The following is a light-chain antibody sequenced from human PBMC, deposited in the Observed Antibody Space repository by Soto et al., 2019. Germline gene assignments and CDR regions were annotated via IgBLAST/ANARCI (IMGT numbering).Light chain of an antibody. Sequence: VMTQSPATLSVSPGERVILSCRASQSMGSNLAWCQQKPGRPPRLLIYHTSTRAPDIPPRFSGSGSGTEFTLTISSRQSEDFGIYFCQECNNWPQCTFGQGTKLQIK. CDR2: HTS. CDR3: QECNNWPQCT. V-gene: IGKV3-15*01. CDR1: QSMGSN. J-gene: IGKJ2*02.